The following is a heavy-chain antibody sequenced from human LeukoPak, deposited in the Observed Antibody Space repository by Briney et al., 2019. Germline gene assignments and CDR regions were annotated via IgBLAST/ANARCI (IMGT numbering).Heavy chain of an antibody. CDR2: INPNSGGT. Sequence: ASVKVSCKASGYTFTGYYMHWVRQSPGQGLEWMGRINPNSGGTNYAQRFQGRVTMTRDTSISTAYMELSRLRSDDTAVYYCARDIVATIIISWFDPWGQGTLVTVSS. D-gene: IGHD5-12*01. J-gene: IGHJ5*02. V-gene: IGHV1-2*06. CDR3: ARDIVATIIISWFDP. CDR1: GYTFTGYY.